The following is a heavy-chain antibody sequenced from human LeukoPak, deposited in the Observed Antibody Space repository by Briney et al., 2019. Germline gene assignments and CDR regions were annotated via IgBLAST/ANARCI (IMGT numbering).Heavy chain of an antibody. CDR3: ARYYFGSGGYDDWFDP. CDR1: GYTFTTYS. D-gene: IGHD3-10*01. J-gene: IGHJ5*02. V-gene: IGHV1-18*04. Sequence: ASVTVSCKASGYTFTTYSISWVRQAPGQGLEWMGGISVYNGKTNSAQKFQGRVTMTTDTSTSTASMELRSLRSHDAAVHYCARYYFGSGGYDDWFDPWGQGTLVTVSS. CDR2: ISVYNGKT.